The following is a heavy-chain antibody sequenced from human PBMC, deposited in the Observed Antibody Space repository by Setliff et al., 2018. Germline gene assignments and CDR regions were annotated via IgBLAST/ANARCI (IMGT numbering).Heavy chain of an antibody. V-gene: IGHV3-7*03. D-gene: IGHD1-1*01. CDR1: GFTFRSYW. J-gene: IGHJ6*03. Sequence: PGGSLRLSCAASGFTFRSYWMSWVRQAPGKGLEWVANIKQDGSEKYYVDSVKGRFTVSRDNAKNSLYLQMNSLRAEDTALYYCVRPRGEPYYYMDVWGKGTTVTVSS. CDR3: VRPRGEPYYYMDV. CDR2: IKQDGSEK.